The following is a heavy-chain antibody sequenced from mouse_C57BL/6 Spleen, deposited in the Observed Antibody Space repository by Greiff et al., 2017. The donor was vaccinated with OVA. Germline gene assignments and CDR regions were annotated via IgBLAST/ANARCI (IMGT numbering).Heavy chain of an antibody. D-gene: IGHD2-4*01. Sequence: QVQLQQPGAELVRPGSSVKLSCKASGYTFTSYWMHWVKQRPIQGLEWIGNIDPSDSETHYNQKFKDKATLTVDKSSSTAYMQLSSLTSEDSAVDYGAREGDYDFAWYAYWGQGTLVTVSA. V-gene: IGHV1-52*01. CDR1: GYTFTSYW. J-gene: IGHJ3*01. CDR2: IDPSDSET. CDR3: AREGDYDFAWYAY.